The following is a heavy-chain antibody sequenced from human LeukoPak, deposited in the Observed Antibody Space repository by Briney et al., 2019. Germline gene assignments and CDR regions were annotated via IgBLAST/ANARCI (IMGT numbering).Heavy chain of an antibody. CDR3: ARVVVPAAMSPYYYGMDV. CDR1: GGSFSGYY. D-gene: IGHD2-2*01. Sequence: SETLSLTCAVYGGSFSGYYWSWIRQPPGKGLEWIGEINHSGSTNYNPSLKSRVTISVDTSKNQFSLKLSSVTAADTAVYYCARVVVPAAMSPYYYGMDVWGQGTTVTVSS. J-gene: IGHJ6*02. V-gene: IGHV4-34*01. CDR2: INHSGST.